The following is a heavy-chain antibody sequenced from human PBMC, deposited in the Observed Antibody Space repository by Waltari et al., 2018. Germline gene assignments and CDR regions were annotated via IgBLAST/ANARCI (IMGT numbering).Heavy chain of an antibody. CDR3: ARGVDTAMNDAFDI. D-gene: IGHD5-18*01. CDR2: INPNRGGT. CDR1: GYTLPGFF. J-gene: IGHJ3*02. Sequence: QVQLVQSGAEVKKPGASVQVSCKASGYTLPGFFLHCVRQAPGQGLEWMGWINPNRGGTNYGQKFQGWVTMTRDTSISTAYMELSRLRSDDTAVYYCARGVDTAMNDAFDIWGQGTMVTVSS. V-gene: IGHV1-2*04.